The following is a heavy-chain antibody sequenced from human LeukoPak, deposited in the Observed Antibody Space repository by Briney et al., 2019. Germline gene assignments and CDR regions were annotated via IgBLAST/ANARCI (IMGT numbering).Heavy chain of an antibody. Sequence: GGSLRLSCAASGFTFSSYAMSWVRQVPGKGLEWVSSIGGRETTTYYADSVKGRFTISRDNSKNTLYSQMNSLRAEDTAVYYCAKDLAGSYALEGLFDYWGQGTLVTVSS. CDR2: IGGRETTT. V-gene: IGHV3-23*01. D-gene: IGHD1-26*01. CDR3: AKDLAGSYALEGLFDY. CDR1: GFTFSSYA. J-gene: IGHJ4*02.